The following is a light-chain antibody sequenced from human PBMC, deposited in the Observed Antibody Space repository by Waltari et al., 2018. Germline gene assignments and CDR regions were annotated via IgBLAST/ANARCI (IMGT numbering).Light chain of an antibody. V-gene: IGLV2-11*01. CDR3: CSFAGSYTYV. CDR1: SRDVGGYQY. CDR2: DVS. Sequence: QSALTQPRSVSGSPGQSVTISCTGTSRDVGGYQYVYWFQQHPGKVPKLLIYDVSERPSDVPDRFSGSKSANTASLTISGLQTEDEADYYCCSFAGSYTYVFGTGTRVTVL. J-gene: IGLJ1*01.